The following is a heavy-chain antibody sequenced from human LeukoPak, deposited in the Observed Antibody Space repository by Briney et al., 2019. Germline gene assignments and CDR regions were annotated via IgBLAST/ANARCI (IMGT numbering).Heavy chain of an antibody. CDR1: GYTFAGYY. CDR3: ARDLTPSVVIPAPGRLDP. CDR2: INPKTGGT. Sequence: ASVKVSCKASGYTFAGYYMHWVRQAPGQGLEWMGWINPKTGGTNLAKSFQGRVTMTSDTSNSTAYMELSSLRSDDTALYFCARDLTPSVVIPAPGRLDPWGQGTQVTVSS. D-gene: IGHD2-2*01. V-gene: IGHV1-2*02. J-gene: IGHJ5*02.